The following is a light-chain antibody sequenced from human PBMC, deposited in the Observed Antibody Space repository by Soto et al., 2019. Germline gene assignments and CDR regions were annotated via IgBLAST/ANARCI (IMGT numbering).Light chain of an antibody. J-gene: IGLJ2*01. CDR1: SSDVGGSNY. CDR2: DVN. CDR3: SSYRSGSTLV. Sequence: QSALTQPASVSGSPGQSITISCTGTSSDVGGSNYVSWYQQHPGKAPKLMIYDVNDRPSGISNRFSGSKSGNTASLTISGLQAEDEADYYCSSYRSGSTLVFGGGTKLT. V-gene: IGLV2-14*01.